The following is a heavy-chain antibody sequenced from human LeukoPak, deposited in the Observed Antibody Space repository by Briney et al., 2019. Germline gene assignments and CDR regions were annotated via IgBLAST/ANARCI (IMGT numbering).Heavy chain of an antibody. D-gene: IGHD3-9*01. J-gene: IGHJ4*02. Sequence: GESLKISCKGSGYSFTTYCIGWVRQMPGQGLEWMGVIYPGDSHTRYSPSFQGQGTISADKSISTAYLQWNSLKASDTAIYYCTRSPDIDILTGYSRYYFDYWGQGTLVTVSS. V-gene: IGHV5-51*01. CDR3: TRSPDIDILTGYSRYYFDY. CDR2: IYPGDSHT. CDR1: GYSFTTYC.